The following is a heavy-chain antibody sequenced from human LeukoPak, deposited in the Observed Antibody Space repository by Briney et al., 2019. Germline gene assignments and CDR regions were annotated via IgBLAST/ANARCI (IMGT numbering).Heavy chain of an antibody. CDR3: LRGDSSGWG. CDR1: GNTFTSHD. V-gene: IGHV1-8*01. Sequence: ASVKVSCKASGNTFTSHDINWVRQATGQGLEWMGWMKPNSGNTVYAQKFQGRVTMTRDTSINTAYMELSDLRSEDTAVYYCLRGDSSGWGWGQGTQVTVSS. J-gene: IGHJ4*02. D-gene: IGHD6-19*01. CDR2: MKPNSGNT.